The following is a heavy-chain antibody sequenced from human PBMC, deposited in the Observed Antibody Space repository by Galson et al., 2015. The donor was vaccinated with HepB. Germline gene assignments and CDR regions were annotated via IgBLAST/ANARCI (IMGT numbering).Heavy chain of an antibody. CDR3: ARATVTTRNYYYYGMDV. CDR2: ISAYNGNT. D-gene: IGHD4-17*01. Sequence: SVKVSCKASGYTFTSSGISWVRQAPGQGLEWMGWISAYNGNTNYAQKLQGRVTMTTDTSTSTAYMELRSLRSDDTAVYYCARATVTTRNYYYYGMDVWGQGTTVTVSS. V-gene: IGHV1-18*01. CDR1: GYTFTSSG. J-gene: IGHJ6*02.